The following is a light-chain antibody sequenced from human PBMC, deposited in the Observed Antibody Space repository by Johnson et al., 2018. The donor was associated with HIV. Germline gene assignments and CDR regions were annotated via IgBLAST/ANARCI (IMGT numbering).Light chain of an antibody. CDR2: ENN. J-gene: IGLJ1*01. CDR1: SSNIGNNY. V-gene: IGLV1-51*02. Sequence: QSVLTQPPSVSAAPGQKVTISCSGSSSNIGNNYVSWYQQLPGTAPKLLIYENNKRPSGIPDRFSGSKSGTSATLGITGLQTGDEADYYCGAWDNSLSGTSYVFGTGTKVTGL. CDR3: GAWDNSLSGTSYV.